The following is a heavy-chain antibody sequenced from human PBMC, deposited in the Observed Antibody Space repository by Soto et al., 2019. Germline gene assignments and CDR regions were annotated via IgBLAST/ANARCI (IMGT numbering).Heavy chain of an antibody. Sequence: SVKVSCKASGGTFSNYVVNWVRQAPGQGLEWMGRIIPIYGAENYAKKFQGRVTITADKSTRTSYMEQSSLRSEDTAVYYCARDMTRTVVPYFDFWGQGTLVTVSS. D-gene: IGHD1-7*01. CDR1: GGTFSNYV. CDR2: IIPIYGAE. J-gene: IGHJ4*02. CDR3: ARDMTRTVVPYFDF. V-gene: IGHV1-69*06.